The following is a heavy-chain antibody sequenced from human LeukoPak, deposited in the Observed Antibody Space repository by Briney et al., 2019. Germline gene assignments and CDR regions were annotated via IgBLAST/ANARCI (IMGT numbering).Heavy chain of an antibody. J-gene: IGHJ4*02. CDR2: ISGSGGST. D-gene: IGHD3-22*01. V-gene: IGHV3-23*01. Sequence: SGGSLRLSCAASGFTFSSYAMSWVRQAPGKGLEWVSAISGSGGSTYYADSVKGRFTISRDNSKNTLYLQMNSLRAEDTAVYYCAKAYRIVVVISGIDYWGQGTLVTVSS. CDR3: AKAYRIVVVISGIDY. CDR1: GFTFSSYA.